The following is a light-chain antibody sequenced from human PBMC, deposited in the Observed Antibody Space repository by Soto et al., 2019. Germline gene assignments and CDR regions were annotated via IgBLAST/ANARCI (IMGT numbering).Light chain of an antibody. J-gene: IGKJ1*01. V-gene: IGKV1-5*01. CDR1: QSISSW. Sequence: DIQMTQSPSTLSTSVGDRVTITCRASQSISSWLAWYQQKPGKAPKLLIYDASSLESGVPSRFSGSGSGTEFTLTISSLQPDDVATYYCQQSNSYSRTFGQGTKVEIK. CDR2: DAS. CDR3: QQSNSYSRT.